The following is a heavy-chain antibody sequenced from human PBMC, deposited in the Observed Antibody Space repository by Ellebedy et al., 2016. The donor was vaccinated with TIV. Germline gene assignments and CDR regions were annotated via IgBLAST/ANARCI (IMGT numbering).Heavy chain of an antibody. J-gene: IGHJ6*02. Sequence: MPSETLSLTCTVSGGSISSRTRYWGWFRQTPEKGLEWIGTVYFTGTTYYNPSLSSRNTISADTSNNQFSLKLTSVTAADTAVYYCATARRDPLYYGVDVWGRGTTVTVSS. V-gene: IGHV4-39*01. CDR3: ATARRDPLYYGVDV. CDR2: VYFTGTT. CDR1: GGSISSRTRY. D-gene: IGHD6-13*01.